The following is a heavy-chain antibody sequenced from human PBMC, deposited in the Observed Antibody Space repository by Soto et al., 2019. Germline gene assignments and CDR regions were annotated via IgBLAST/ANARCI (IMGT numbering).Heavy chain of an antibody. CDR2: IYPGDSDT. CDR3: ASKGRVDAHRGYYYGMDV. J-gene: IGHJ6*02. Sequence: PGESLKISCKGSGYSFTSYWIGWVRQMPGKGLEWMGIIYPGDSDTRYSPSFQGQVTISADKSISTAYLQWSSLKASDTAMYYCASKGRVDAHRGYYYGMDVWGQGTTVTVSS. V-gene: IGHV5-51*01. D-gene: IGHD2-15*01. CDR1: GYSFTSYW.